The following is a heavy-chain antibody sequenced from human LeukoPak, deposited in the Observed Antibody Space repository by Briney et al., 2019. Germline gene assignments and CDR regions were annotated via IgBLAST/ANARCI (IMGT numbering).Heavy chain of an antibody. CDR1: GGSFSGYY. Sequence: PSETLPLTCAVYGGSFSGYYWSWIRQPPGKGLEWIGEINHSGSTNYNPSLKSRVTISVDTSKNQFSLKPSSVTAADTAVYYCARGRMDIVVVPAANPAYYYYYGMDVWGQGTTVTVSS. D-gene: IGHD2-2*03. V-gene: IGHV4-34*01. J-gene: IGHJ6*02. CDR3: ARGRMDIVVVPAANPAYYYYYGMDV. CDR2: INHSGST.